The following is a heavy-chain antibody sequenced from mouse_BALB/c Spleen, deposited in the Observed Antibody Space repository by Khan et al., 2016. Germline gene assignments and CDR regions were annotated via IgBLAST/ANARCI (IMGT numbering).Heavy chain of an antibody. CDR3: ARNYYGSGFDY. CDR2: ISGGSNTI. J-gene: IGHJ2*01. V-gene: IGHV5-17*02. D-gene: IGHD1-1*01. CDR1: GFTFSNFG. Sequence: EVELVESGGGLVQPGGSRKLSCAASGFTFSNFGMHWVRQAPEKGLEWVAYISGGSNTIFYADTMKGRFTISRDNHKSTLFLQMTSLRSEDTAMYYCARNYYGSGFDYWGQGTTLTVSS.